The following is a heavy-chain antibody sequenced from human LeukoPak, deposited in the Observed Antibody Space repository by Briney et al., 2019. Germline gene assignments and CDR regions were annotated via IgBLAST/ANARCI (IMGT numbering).Heavy chain of an antibody. J-gene: IGHJ4*02. V-gene: IGHV3-74*01. D-gene: IGHD4-11*01. CDR3: ARASLTTPYYFDY. CDR1: GFTFSSYA. Sequence: TGGSLRLSCAASGFTFSSYAMSWVRQAPGKGLVWVSRINSDGSSTSYADSVKGRFTISRDNAKNTLYLQMNSLRAEDTAVYYCARASLTTPYYFDYWGQGTLVTVSS. CDR2: INSDGSST.